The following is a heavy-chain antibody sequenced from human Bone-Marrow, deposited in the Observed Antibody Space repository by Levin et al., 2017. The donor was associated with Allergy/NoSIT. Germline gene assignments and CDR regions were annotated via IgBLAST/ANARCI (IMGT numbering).Heavy chain of an antibody. D-gene: IGHD3-10*01. V-gene: IGHV4-59*01. Sequence: PSETLSLTCTVSGGSISSYYWSWIRQPPGKGLEWIGYIDYSGSTNYNPSLKSRVTISVDTSKNQFSLKLSSVTAADTAVYYCARVTMGEGIGDYYYDGMDGWGQGTTVTVSS. CDR1: GGSISSYY. CDR2: IDYSGST. J-gene: IGHJ6*02. CDR3: ARVTMGEGIGDYYYDGMDG.